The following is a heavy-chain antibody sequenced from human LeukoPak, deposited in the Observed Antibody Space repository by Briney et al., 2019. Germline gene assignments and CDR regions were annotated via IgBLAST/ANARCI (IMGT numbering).Heavy chain of an antibody. CDR3: ARVRAESKYYFDY. D-gene: IGHD2/OR15-2a*01. CDR2: IYPGDSDT. Sequence: GESLKISCKGSGYSFTSYWIGWVRQMPGKGLEWMGIIYPGDSDTRYSPSFQGQVTISADKSISTAYLQWSRLRSDDTAAYYCARVRAESKYYFDYWGQGTLVTVSS. V-gene: IGHV5-51*01. J-gene: IGHJ4*02. CDR1: GYSFTSYW.